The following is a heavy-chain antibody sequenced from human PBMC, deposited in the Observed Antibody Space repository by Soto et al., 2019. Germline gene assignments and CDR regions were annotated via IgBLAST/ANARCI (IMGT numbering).Heavy chain of an antibody. D-gene: IGHD3-10*01. J-gene: IGHJ4*02. V-gene: IGHV3-30*03. Sequence: QVQLVESGGGVVQPGRSLRLSCAASGFTFSSYGIHWVRQAPGKGPEWVAFISYDGSDKYYADSVKGRFTISRDNSKNTLYLQLNSLRVEDTAVYYCARGTVRESAYWGQGTLVTVSS. CDR3: ARGTVRESAY. CDR1: GFTFSSYG. CDR2: ISYDGSDK.